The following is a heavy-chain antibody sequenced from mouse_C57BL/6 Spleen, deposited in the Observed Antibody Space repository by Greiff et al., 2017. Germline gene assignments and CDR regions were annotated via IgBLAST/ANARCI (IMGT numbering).Heavy chain of an antibody. CDR1: GFTFSSYA. CDR2: ISDGGSYT. D-gene: IGHD2-3*01. CDR3: ASERLLYAMDY. V-gene: IGHV5-4*01. J-gene: IGHJ4*01. Sequence: EVQLVESGGGLVKPGGSLKLSCAASGFTFSSYAMSWVRQTPEKRLEWVATISDGGSYTYYPDNVKGRVTISTDNAKNTLYLQMSHLTSEDTAMYFCASERLLYAMDYWGQGTSVTVSS.